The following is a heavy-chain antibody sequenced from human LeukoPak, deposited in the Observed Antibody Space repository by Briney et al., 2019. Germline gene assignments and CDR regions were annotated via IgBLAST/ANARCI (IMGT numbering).Heavy chain of an antibody. D-gene: IGHD2-2*02. J-gene: IGHJ5*02. CDR1: GGTFSRYA. CDR2: IIPIFGTA. V-gene: IGHV1-69*01. Sequence: SVTVSCKASGGTFSRYAISWVRQAPGHGLEWMGGIIPIFGTANYAPKFQGRVTINADDSTSTAYMDLSSLRSEDTAVYYCARDRQVVPAAINYDWFDPWGQGTLVTVSS. CDR3: ARDRQVVPAAINYDWFDP.